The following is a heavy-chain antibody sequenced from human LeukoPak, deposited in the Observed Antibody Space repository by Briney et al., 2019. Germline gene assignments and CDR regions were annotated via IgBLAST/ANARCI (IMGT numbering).Heavy chain of an antibody. J-gene: IGHJ4*02. V-gene: IGHV3-53*01. D-gene: IGHD3-3*01. Sequence: GGSLRLSCAASGFTVSSNYMSWVRQAPGKGLEWVSVIYSGGSTYYADSVKGRFTISRDNAKNSLYLQMNSLRAEDTAVYYCARGFPAYGYDFWSGYYWFDYWGQGTLVTVSS. CDR1: GFTVSSNY. CDR3: ARGFPAYGYDFWSGYYWFDY. CDR2: IYSGGST.